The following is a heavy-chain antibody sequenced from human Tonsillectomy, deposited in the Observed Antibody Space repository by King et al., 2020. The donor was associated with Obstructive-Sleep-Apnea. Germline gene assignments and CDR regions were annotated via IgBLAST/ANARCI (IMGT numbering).Heavy chain of an antibody. Sequence: VQLVESGAEVKKPGESLRISCKGSGYSFTNYWISWVRQMPGKGLQWMGRIDPSDSYTNYSPSFQGHVTISADKSSSTAYLQWSSLKASDTAMYYCARHGYYYDSGGYYYAGYWGQGTLVTVSS. J-gene: IGHJ4*02. D-gene: IGHD3-22*01. V-gene: IGHV5-10-1*03. CDR2: IDPSDSYT. CDR3: ARHGYYYDSGGYYYAGY. CDR1: GYSFTNYW.